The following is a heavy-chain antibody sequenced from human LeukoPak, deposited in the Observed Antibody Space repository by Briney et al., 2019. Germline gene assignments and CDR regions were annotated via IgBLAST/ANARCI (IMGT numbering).Heavy chain of an antibody. V-gene: IGHV3-30*02. Sequence: PGGSLRLSCAASGFTFSSYGMHWVRQAPGKGLEWVAFIRYDGSNKYYADSVKGRFTISRDNSKNTLYLQMNSLRSEDTAVYYCAKSYDFWSGYYTDDAFDIWGQGTMVTVSS. D-gene: IGHD3-3*01. CDR3: AKSYDFWSGYYTDDAFDI. J-gene: IGHJ3*02. CDR2: IRYDGSNK. CDR1: GFTFSSYG.